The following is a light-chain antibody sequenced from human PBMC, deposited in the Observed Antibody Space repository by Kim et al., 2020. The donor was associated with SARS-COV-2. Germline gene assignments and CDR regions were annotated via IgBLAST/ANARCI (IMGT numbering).Light chain of an antibody. CDR3: SAWDNRLSVGV. CDR2: RNN. CDR1: SDNVGDQG. Sequence: QAGLTQPPSVSTDLGQTATLTCTGNSDNVGDQGAAWLQQHRGHPPKLLSYRNNNRPSGISEKFSASRSGNTASLTITGLQPEDEADYYCSAWDNRLSVGVFGGGTKLTVL. V-gene: IGLV10-54*04. J-gene: IGLJ3*02.